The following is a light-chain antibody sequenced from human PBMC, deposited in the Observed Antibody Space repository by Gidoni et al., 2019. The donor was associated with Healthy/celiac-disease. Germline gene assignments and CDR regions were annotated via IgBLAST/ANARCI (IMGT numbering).Light chain of an antibody. Sequence: EIVLTQSPGTLSLSPGERATLSCRASQTVSSSYLAWYQQKPGQAPRLLIYGASSRATGIPDRFSGSGSGTDFTLTISRLEPEDFAVYYCQQYGSSPYTFGQGTFLEIK. CDR1: QTVSSSY. CDR3: QQYGSSPYT. V-gene: IGKV3-20*01. CDR2: GAS. J-gene: IGKJ2*01.